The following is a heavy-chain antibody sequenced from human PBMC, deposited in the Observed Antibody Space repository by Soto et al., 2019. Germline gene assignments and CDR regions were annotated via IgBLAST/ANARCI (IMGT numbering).Heavy chain of an antibody. V-gene: IGHV4-59*08. CDR1: GGSISSYY. Sequence: PSETLSLTCTVSGGSISSYYWSWIRQPPGKGLEWIGYIYYIGSTKYNPSLKSRVTISVDTSKNQFSLRLSSVTAADTAVYYCAGAYSAYDRAPYWGQGTLVTVSS. CDR2: IYYIGST. D-gene: IGHD5-12*01. CDR3: AGAYSAYDRAPY. J-gene: IGHJ4*02.